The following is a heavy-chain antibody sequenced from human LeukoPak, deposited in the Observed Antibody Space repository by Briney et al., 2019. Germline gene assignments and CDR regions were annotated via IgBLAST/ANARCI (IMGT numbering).Heavy chain of an antibody. D-gene: IGHD2-2*02. V-gene: IGHV4-39*07. CDR2: IYYSGST. CDR1: GGSISSSSYY. CDR3: ARTLGYCSSTSCYTLGGQKFSGWSDP. Sequence: PSETLSLTCTVSGGSISSSSYYWGWIRQPPGKGLEWIGSIYYSGSTYYNPSLKSRVTISVDTSKNQFSLKLSSVTAADTAVYYCARTLGYCSSTSCYTLGGQKFSGWSDPWGQGTLVTVSS. J-gene: IGHJ5*02.